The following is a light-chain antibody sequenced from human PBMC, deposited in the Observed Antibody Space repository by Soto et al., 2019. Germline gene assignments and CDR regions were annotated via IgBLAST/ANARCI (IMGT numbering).Light chain of an antibody. J-gene: IGLJ3*02. CDR1: SDDVGRFNY. V-gene: IGLV2-14*01. Sequence: QSVLTQPASVSGSPGQSITISCTGTSDDVGRFNYVSWYQQHPGKAPKLIIYEVSNRPSGVSNRFSGSKSGNTASLTISGLQAEDEADYYCTSYTSTSTLVVFGGGTQLTVL. CDR3: TSYTSTSTLVV. CDR2: EVS.